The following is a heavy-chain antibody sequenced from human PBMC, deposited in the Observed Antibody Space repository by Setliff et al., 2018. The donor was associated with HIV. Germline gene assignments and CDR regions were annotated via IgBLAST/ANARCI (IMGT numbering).Heavy chain of an antibody. CDR2: IYYSGST. D-gene: IGHD2-8*02. V-gene: IGHV4-4*08. J-gene: IGHJ6*02. Sequence: SETLSLTCTVSGGSMNIHYWSWIRQPPGKGLEWIGSIYYSGSTNYNPSLKSRVTISVDTSKNQFSLKLSSVTAADTAIYYCVREGGYWFYNYGIDVWGQGTTVTVSS. CDR3: VREGGYWFYNYGIDV. CDR1: GGSMNIHY.